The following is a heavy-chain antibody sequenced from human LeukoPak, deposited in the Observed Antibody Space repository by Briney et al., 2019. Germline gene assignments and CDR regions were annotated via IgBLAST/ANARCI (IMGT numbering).Heavy chain of an antibody. J-gene: IGHJ3*02. V-gene: IGHV1-69*13. CDR3: ARTGVPTDAFDI. CDR2: IIPIFGTA. D-gene: IGHD2-2*01. CDR1: GGTFSSYA. Sequence: ASVKVSCKASGGTFSSYAISWVRQAPGQGLEWMGGIIPIFGTANYAQKFQGRVTITADESTSTAYMELSSLRSEDTAVYYCARTGVPTDAFDIWGQGTMVTVSS.